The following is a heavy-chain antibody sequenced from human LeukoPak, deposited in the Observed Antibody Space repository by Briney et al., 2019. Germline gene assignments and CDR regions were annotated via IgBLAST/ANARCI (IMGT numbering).Heavy chain of an antibody. CDR3: ARAGSSMTTVTLWFDP. J-gene: IGHJ5*02. V-gene: IGHV1-69*06. D-gene: IGHD4-11*01. Sequence: ASVKVSCKASGGTFSTYAISWVRQAPGQGLEWMGGIIPMFGTANYAQKFQDRVTISADKSTSTAYMELSSLTSEDTAVYYCARAGSSMTTVTLWFDPWGQGTLVTVSS. CDR2: IIPMFGTA. CDR1: GGTFSTYA.